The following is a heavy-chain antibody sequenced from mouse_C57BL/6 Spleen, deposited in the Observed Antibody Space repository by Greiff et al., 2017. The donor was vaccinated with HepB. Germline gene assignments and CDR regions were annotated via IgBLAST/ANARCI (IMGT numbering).Heavy chain of an antibody. Sequence: EVKLMESGGGLVQPGGSMKLSCVASGFTFSNYWMNWVRQSPEKGLEWVAQIRLKSDNYATHYAESVKGRFTISRDDSKSSVYLQMNNLRAEDTGIYYCTGTVPDWYFDVWGTGTTVTVSS. CDR2: IRLKSDNYAT. CDR3: TGTVPDWYFDV. J-gene: IGHJ1*03. V-gene: IGHV6-3*01. CDR1: GFTFSNYW. D-gene: IGHD1-1*01.